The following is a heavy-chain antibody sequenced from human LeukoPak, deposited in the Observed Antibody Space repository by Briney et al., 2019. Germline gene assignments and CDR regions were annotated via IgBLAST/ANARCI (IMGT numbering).Heavy chain of an antibody. Sequence: GASVKVSCKASGYTFTGYYMHWVRQAPGQGLEWMGWINPNSGGTNYAQKFQGRVTMTRDTSISTAYMELSRLRFDDTAVYYCARVRYSGSHLLDYWGQETLVTVSS. CDR2: INPNSGGT. J-gene: IGHJ4*02. V-gene: IGHV1-2*02. CDR3: ARVRYSGSHLLDY. CDR1: GYTFTGYY. D-gene: IGHD1-26*01.